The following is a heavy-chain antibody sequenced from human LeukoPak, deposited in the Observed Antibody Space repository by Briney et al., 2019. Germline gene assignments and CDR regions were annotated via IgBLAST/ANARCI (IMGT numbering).Heavy chain of an antibody. V-gene: IGHV3-23*01. CDR2: ISGSGGST. D-gene: IGHD5-18*01. J-gene: IGHJ4*02. Sequence: GGSLRLSCAASEITFSNYAMSWGRQAPGKGVEWVSVISGSGGSTYYADSVKGQFTIFRDNSKTTVYLQMNSLRTDDRAVYYCAKGDTGMVRRYYFDDWGQGTLVTVSS. CDR1: EITFSNYA. CDR3: AKGDTGMVRRYYFDD.